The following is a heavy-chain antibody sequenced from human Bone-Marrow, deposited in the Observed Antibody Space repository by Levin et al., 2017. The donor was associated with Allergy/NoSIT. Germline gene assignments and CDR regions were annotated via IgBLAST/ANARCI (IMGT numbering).Heavy chain of an antibody. Sequence: ASVKVSCKASGYTFTNYHICWVRQAPGQGLEWMGWISSSNGYTNYAQKFQGRVTMTTDTPTSTAYMEVRSLTSDDTAVYYCARVSRFDWFDSWGQGTLVAVSS. V-gene: IGHV1-18*01. CDR3: ARVSRFDWFDS. CDR2: ISSSNGYT. CDR1: GYTFTNYH. J-gene: IGHJ5*01. D-gene: IGHD3-10*01.